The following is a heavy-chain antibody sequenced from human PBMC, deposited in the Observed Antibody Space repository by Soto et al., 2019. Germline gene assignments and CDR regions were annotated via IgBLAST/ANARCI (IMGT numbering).Heavy chain of an antibody. CDR2: IIPIFGTA. V-gene: IGHV1-69*01. CDR1: GGTFSSYA. D-gene: IGHD2-2*01. Sequence: QVQLVQSGAEVKKPGSSVKVSCKASGGTFSSYAISWVRQAPGQGLEWMGGIIPIFGTANYAQKFQGRVTITADESTSTAYMVLSSLRSEDTAVYYCARAPRVVPAAYDYYYYGMDVWGQGTTVTVSS. J-gene: IGHJ6*02. CDR3: ARAPRVVPAAYDYYYYGMDV.